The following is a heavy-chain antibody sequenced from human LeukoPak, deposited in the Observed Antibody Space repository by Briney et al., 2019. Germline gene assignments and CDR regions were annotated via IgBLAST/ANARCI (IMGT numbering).Heavy chain of an antibody. J-gene: IGHJ6*03. D-gene: IGHD2-15*01. CDR1: GYTFTSYG. CDR3: ARGASRILSPQRDYYYYMDV. V-gene: IGHV1-18*01. Sequence: ASVKVSCKASGYTFTSYGISWVRQAPGQGLEWMGWISAYNGNTNYAQKLQGRVTMTTDTSTSTAYMELRSLRSDDTAVYYCARGASRILSPQRDYYYYMDVWGKGTTVTVSS. CDR2: ISAYNGNT.